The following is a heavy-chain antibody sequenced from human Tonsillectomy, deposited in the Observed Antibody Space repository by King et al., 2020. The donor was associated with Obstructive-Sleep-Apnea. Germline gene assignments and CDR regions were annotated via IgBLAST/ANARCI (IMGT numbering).Heavy chain of an antibody. D-gene: IGHD1-26*01. CDR1: GGSISSSSDY. CDR2: IYYSGST. V-gene: IGHV4-39*07. Sequence: QLQESGPGLVKPSETLSLTCTVSGGSISSSSDYWGWIRQPPGKGLEWIGSIYYSGSTYYNPSLKSRVTISVDTSKNQFSLKLSSVTAADTAVYYCARASGGYGGFDYWGQGTLVTVSS. J-gene: IGHJ4*02. CDR3: ARASGGYGGFDY.